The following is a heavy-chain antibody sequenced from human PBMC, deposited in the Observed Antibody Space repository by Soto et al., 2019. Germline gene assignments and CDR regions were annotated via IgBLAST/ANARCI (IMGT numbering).Heavy chain of an antibody. D-gene: IGHD3-3*01. J-gene: IGHJ5*02. CDR2: INPSGGST. CDR3: ARAPYDFWSGYQNWFDP. Sequence: ASVKVSCKASGYTFTSYYMHWVRQAPGQGLEWMGIINPSGGSTSYAQKFQGRVTMTRDTSTSTVYMELSSLRSADTAVYYCARAPYDFWSGYQNWFDPWGQGTLVTVSS. V-gene: IGHV1-46*01. CDR1: GYTFTSYY.